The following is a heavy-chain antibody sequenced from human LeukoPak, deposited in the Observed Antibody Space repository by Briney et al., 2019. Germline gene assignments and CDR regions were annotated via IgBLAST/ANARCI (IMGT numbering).Heavy chain of an antibody. V-gene: IGHV4-4*07. CDR1: GGSISSYY. CDR3: ARATSGQFYYFDY. D-gene: IGHD5-24*01. CDR2: IYTSGST. Sequence: PAETLSLTCTVSGGSISSYYLSWIRQPAGKGLEWIGRIYTSGSTNYNPSLKSRVTMSVDTSKNQFSLKLRSMTAADTAVYYCARATSGQFYYFDYWGQGTLVSVSS. J-gene: IGHJ4*02.